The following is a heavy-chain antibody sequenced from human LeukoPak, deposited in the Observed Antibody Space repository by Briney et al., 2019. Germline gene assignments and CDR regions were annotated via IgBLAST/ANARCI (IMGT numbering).Heavy chain of an antibody. CDR3: ARDGWNIAVAGSFDY. CDR1: GYTFTSYG. J-gene: IGHJ4*02. Sequence: ASVKVSCKASGYTFTSYGIGWVRQAPGQGLEWMGWISAYNGNTNYAQKLQGRVTMTTDTSTSTAYMELRSLRSDDTAVYYCARDGWNIAVAGSFDYWGQGTLVTVSS. CDR2: ISAYNGNT. V-gene: IGHV1-18*01. D-gene: IGHD6-19*01.